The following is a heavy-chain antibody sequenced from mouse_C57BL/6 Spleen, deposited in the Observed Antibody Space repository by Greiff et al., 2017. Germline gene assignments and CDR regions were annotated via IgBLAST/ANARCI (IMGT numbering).Heavy chain of an antibody. CDR1: GYTFTSYW. D-gene: IGHD1-1*01. J-gene: IGHJ4*01. CDR3: ARSHFYYGSSPYAMDY. CDR2: IDPSDSYT. V-gene: IGHV1-69*01. Sequence: QVQLQQPGAELVMPGASVKLSCKASGYTFTSYWMHWVKQRPGQGLEWIGEIDPSDSYTNYNQKFKGKSTLTVDKSSSTAYMQLSSLTSEDSAVYYCARSHFYYGSSPYAMDYWGQGTSVTVSS.